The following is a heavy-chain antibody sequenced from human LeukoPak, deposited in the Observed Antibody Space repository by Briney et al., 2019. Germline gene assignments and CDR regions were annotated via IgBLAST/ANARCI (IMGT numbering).Heavy chain of an antibody. D-gene: IGHD2-15*01. CDR2: IHYSGST. V-gene: IGHV4-31*03. CDR3: ARVGVAAKSSRYFDY. CDR1: GGSISSGDYY. Sequence: SETLPLTCTVSGGSISSGDYYWSWIRQHPGKGLEWIGYIHYSGSTYYNPSLKSRVTISVDTSKKQFSLKLSSVTAADTAVYYCARVGVAAKSSRYFDYWGQGTLVTVSS. J-gene: IGHJ4*02.